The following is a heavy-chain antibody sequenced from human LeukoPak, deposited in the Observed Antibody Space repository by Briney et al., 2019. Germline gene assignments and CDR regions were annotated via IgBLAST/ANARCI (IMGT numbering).Heavy chain of an antibody. CDR1: GGSISNSY. CDR3: AREGGPYRPLDY. J-gene: IGHJ4*02. V-gene: IGHV4-59*01. Sequence: SETLSLTCTVSGGSISNSYWSWIRQPPGKGLEWIGYLYYSGSTNYNPSLKSRVTISVDTSKNQFSLKLSSVTAADTAVYYCAREGGPYRPLDYSGQGTLVTVSS. CDR2: LYYSGST.